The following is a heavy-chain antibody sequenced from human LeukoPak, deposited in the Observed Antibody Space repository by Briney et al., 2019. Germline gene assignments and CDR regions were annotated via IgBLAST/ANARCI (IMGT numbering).Heavy chain of an antibody. CDR2: INPDGSTI. Sequence: PEGSLRLSCAASGFTFSNYWVHWVRQAPGKGLVWVSRINPDGSTINYADSVKGRFTISRDNAKNTLYLQMNSLRAEDTAVYYCATAGNYRFDYWGQGTLVTVSS. D-gene: IGHD1-7*01. CDR3: ATAGNYRFDY. V-gene: IGHV3-74*01. CDR1: GFTFSNYW. J-gene: IGHJ4*02.